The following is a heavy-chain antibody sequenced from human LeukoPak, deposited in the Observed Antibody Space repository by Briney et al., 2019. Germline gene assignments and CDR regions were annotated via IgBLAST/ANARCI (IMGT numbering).Heavy chain of an antibody. CDR1: GYSFTGYW. CDR2: IYPGDSYT. Sequence: GESLKISCKGSGYSFTGYWIGWVRQMPGKGLEWMGIIYPGDSYTRYSPSFQGQVTISADKSISTAYLQWSSLKASDSAMYYCARRYSGYDYWFDPWGQGTLVTVSS. J-gene: IGHJ5*02. D-gene: IGHD5-12*01. V-gene: IGHV5-51*01. CDR3: ARRYSGYDYWFDP.